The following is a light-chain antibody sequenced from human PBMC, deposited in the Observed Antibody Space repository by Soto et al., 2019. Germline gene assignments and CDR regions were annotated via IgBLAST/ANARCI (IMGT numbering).Light chain of an antibody. V-gene: IGKV1-27*01. J-gene: IGKJ3*01. CDR2: AAS. CDR1: QGISNY. Sequence: DIQMTQSPSSLSASVGDRVTITCRASQGISNYVAWYQQKPGKAPKLLIYAASTLQSGVPSRFSGSESGTDFTLTISGLQPEDFATYYCQKYDSARLFTFGPGTKVEIK. CDR3: QKYDSARLFT.